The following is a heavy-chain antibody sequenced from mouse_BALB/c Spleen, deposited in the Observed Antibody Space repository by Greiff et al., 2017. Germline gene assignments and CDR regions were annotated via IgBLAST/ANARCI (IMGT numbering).Heavy chain of an antibody. CDR2: IDPENGDT. D-gene: IGHD2-4*01. CDR1: GFNIKDYY. Sequence: EVMLVESGAELVRSGASVKLSCTASGFNIKDYYMHWVKQRPEQGLEWIGWIDPENGDTEYAPKFQGKATMTADTSSNTAYLQLSSLTSEDTAVYYCNAYDYGPYWGQGTTLTVSS. V-gene: IGHV14-4*02. CDR3: NAYDYGPY. J-gene: IGHJ2*01.